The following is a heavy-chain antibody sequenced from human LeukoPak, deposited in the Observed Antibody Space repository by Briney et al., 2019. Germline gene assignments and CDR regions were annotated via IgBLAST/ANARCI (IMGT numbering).Heavy chain of an antibody. Sequence: GGSLRLSCAASGFTFSSYSMNWVRQAPGKGLEWVSAISGSGGSTYYADSVKGRFTISRDNSKNTLYLQMNSLRAEDTAVYYCASKDYGDYGITDYWGQGTLVTVSS. V-gene: IGHV3-23*01. D-gene: IGHD4-17*01. CDR2: ISGSGGST. J-gene: IGHJ4*02. CDR1: GFTFSSYS. CDR3: ASKDYGDYGITDY.